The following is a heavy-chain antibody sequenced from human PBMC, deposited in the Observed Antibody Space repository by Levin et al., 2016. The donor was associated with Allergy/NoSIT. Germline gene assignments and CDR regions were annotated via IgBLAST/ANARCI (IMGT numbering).Heavy chain of an antibody. V-gene: IGHV3-7*04. CDR2: IKQDGSEK. Sequence: WIRQPPGKGLEWVANIKQDGSEKYYVDSVKGRFTISRDNAKNSLYLQMNSLRAEDTAVYYCARGSGYDNVWGSYRYTPRGDYNYGMDVWGQGTTVTVSS. J-gene: IGHJ6*02. CDR3: ARGSGYDNVWGSYRYTPRGDYNYGMDV. D-gene: IGHD3-16*02.